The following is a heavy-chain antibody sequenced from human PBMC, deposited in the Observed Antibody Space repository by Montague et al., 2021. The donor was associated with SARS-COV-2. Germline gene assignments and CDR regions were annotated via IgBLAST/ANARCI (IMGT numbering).Heavy chain of an antibody. D-gene: IGHD3-9*01. CDR2: IDWDDDK. Sequence: PALVKPTQTLTLTCTFSGFSLSTSEMCVSWIRQPPGKALEWLARIDWDDDKYYSTSLKTRLTISKDTSKNQVVLTMTNMDPVDTATYYCARGYYDILTGYLDAFDIWGQGTMVTVSS. V-gene: IGHV2-70*11. J-gene: IGHJ3*02. CDR3: ARGYYDILTGYLDAFDI. CDR1: GFSLSTSEMC.